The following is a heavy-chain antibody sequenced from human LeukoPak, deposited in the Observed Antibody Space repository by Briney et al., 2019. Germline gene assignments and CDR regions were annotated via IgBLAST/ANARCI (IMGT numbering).Heavy chain of an antibody. CDR2: ISAYNGNT. V-gene: IGHV1-18*01. D-gene: IGHD3-9*01. CDR3: AREGPLRYFDWLLYGGGYYFDY. CDR1: GYTFTSYG. Sequence: ASVKVSCKAPGYTFTSYGISWVRQAPGQGLEWMGWISAYNGNTNYAQKLQGRVTMTTDTSTSTAYMELRSLRSDDTAVYYCAREGPLRYFDWLLYGGGYYFDYWGQGTLVTVSS. J-gene: IGHJ4*02.